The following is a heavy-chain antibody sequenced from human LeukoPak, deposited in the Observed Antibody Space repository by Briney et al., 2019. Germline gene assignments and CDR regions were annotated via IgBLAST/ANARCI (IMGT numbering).Heavy chain of an antibody. J-gene: IGHJ4*02. V-gene: IGHV4-59*01. CDR2: IYYSGST. D-gene: IGHD4-11*01. Sequence: SETLSLTCTVSGGSISSYYWSWIRQPPGKGLEWIGYIYYSGSTNYNPSLKSRVTISVDTSKNQFSPKLSSMTAADTAVYYCARGNYVLDYWGQGTLVTVSS. CDR1: GGSISSYY. CDR3: ARGNYVLDY.